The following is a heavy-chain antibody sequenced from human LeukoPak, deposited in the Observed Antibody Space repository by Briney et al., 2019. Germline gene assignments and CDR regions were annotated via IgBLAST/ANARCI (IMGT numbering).Heavy chain of an antibody. J-gene: IGHJ4*02. D-gene: IGHD6-13*01. CDR3: ARATGYLMEDYFDY. CDR1: GGSISSGGYS. Sequence: SETLSLTCSVSGGSISSGGYSWSWIRQPPGKGLEWIGYIYYSGSTYYNPSLKSRVTISVDTSKNQCSRSLSSVTAADTAVYYCARATGYLMEDYFDYWGQATLVTVCS. CDR2: IYYSGST. V-gene: IGHV4-30-4*07.